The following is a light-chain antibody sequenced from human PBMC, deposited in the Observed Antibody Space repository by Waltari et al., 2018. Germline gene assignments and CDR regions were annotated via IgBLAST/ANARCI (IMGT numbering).Light chain of an antibody. CDR1: QSVFYSSNNKNY. V-gene: IGKV4-1*01. CDR3: QQYSGFPRT. Sequence: DIVMTQSPDSLAVSLGERVTINCKSSQSVFYSSNNKNYLAWYQQRPGQSPKLLLYWAAARASVVPDRFSGSWSGTDFTLTISSLQAEDGAVYYCQQYSGFPRTFGQGTKVEI. CDR2: WAA. J-gene: IGKJ2*01.